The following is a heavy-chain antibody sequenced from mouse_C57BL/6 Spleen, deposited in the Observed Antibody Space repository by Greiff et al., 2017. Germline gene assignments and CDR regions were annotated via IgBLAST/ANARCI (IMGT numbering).Heavy chain of an antibody. V-gene: IGHV1-54*01. Sequence: VQLQQSGAELVRPGTSVKVSCKASGYAFTNYLIEWVKQRPGQGLEWIGVINPGSGGTNYNEKLKGKATLTADKSSSTAYMQLSSLTSEDCAVYVCARGGVDGGFAYWGQGTLVTVSA. J-gene: IGHJ3*01. CDR2: INPGSGGT. CDR1: GYAFTNYL. CDR3: ARGGVDGGFAY.